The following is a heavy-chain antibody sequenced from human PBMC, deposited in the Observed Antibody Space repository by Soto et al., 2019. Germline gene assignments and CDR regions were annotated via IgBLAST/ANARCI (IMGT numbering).Heavy chain of an antibody. CDR3: ARDLESYYDFWSGYYSRGGLFDI. CDR1: GYTFTSYY. V-gene: IGHV1-46*01. Sequence: QVQLVQSGAEVKKPGASVKVSCKASGYTFTSYYMHWVRQAPGQGLEWMGIINPSGGSTSYAQKFQGGVTMTRDTSTSTVYMELSSLRSEDTAVYYCARDLESYYDFWSGYYSRGGLFDIWGQGTMVTVSS. CDR2: INPSGGST. J-gene: IGHJ3*02. D-gene: IGHD3-3*01.